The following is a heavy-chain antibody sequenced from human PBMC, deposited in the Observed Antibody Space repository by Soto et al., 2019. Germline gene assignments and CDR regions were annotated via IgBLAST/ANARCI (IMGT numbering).Heavy chain of an antibody. D-gene: IGHD3-9*01. CDR2: ISGSGGST. V-gene: IGHV3-23*01. CDR1: GFTFSSYA. Sequence: GGSLRLSCAASGFTFSSYAMSWVRQAPGKGLEWVSAISGSGGSTYYADSVKGRFTISRDNSKNTLYLQMNSLRAEDTAVYYRAKDFEPRYYDILTGYYNWFDPWGQGTLVTVSS. CDR3: AKDFEPRYYDILTGYYNWFDP. J-gene: IGHJ5*02.